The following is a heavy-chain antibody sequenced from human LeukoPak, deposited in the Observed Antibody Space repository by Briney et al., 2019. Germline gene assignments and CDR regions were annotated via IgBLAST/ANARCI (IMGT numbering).Heavy chain of an antibody. CDR2: ISSSSSYI. CDR3: ARDRGPPFYCYDSSGYFEFDY. CDR1: GFTFSSYS. Sequence: GGSLRLSCAASGFTFSSYSMNWVRQAPGKGLEWVSSISSSSSYIYYADPVKGRFTISRDNAKNSLYLQMNSLRAEDTAVYYCARDRGPPFYCYDSSGYFEFDYWGQGTLVTVSS. V-gene: IGHV3-21*01. J-gene: IGHJ4*02. D-gene: IGHD3-22*01.